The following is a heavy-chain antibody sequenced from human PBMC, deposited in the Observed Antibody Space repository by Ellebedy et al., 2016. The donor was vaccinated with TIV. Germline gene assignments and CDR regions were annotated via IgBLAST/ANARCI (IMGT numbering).Heavy chain of an antibody. CDR3: ARDVAVLVTHDAFDV. D-gene: IGHD2-21*02. Sequence: GESLKISCVASGFTFSNRWMHWVRQAPGKGLVWVSRINSEGSTRDYADSVKGRFTISRDNAKNTVYLQMNSLTAEDAAAYYCARDVAVLVTHDAFDVWGRGAMVSVSS. CDR2: INSEGSTR. J-gene: IGHJ3*01. CDR1: GFTFSNRW. V-gene: IGHV3-74*01.